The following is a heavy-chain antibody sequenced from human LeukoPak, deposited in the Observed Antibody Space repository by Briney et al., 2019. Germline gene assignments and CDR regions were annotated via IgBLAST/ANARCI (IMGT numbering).Heavy chain of an antibody. CDR1: GGSFSGYY. V-gene: IGHV4-34*01. CDR2: INHSGST. J-gene: IGHJ4*02. Sequence: SETLSLTCAVYGGSFSGYYWSWIRQPPGKELEWIGEINHSGSTNYNPSLKSRVTISVDTSKNQFSLKLSSVTAADTAVYYCARSPRGYSYRYTHWGQGTLVTVSS. CDR3: ARSPRGYSYRYTH. D-gene: IGHD5-18*01.